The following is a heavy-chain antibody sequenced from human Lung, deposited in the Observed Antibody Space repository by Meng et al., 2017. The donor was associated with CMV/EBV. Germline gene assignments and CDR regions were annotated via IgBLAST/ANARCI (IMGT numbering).Heavy chain of an antibody. CDR3: LRRSGGSV. CDR2: IPHRGSS. J-gene: IGHJ1*01. V-gene: IGHV4-4*02. Sequence: ESRPPLGRPSAPPSPPRAVSGDSITNPNWGAWVRQRPGKGLEWVGEIPHRGSSAYNPSLKSRVSMSIDKSKNQFSLKLTSVTAADTAVYHCLRRSGGSVWGQGTLVTVSS. D-gene: IGHD3-10*01. CDR1: GDSITNPNW.